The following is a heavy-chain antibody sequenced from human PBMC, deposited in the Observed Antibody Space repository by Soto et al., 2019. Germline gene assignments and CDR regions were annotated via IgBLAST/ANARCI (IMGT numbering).Heavy chain of an antibody. V-gene: IGHV3-21*01. CDR2: ISSSSSYI. D-gene: IGHD3-9*01. J-gene: IGHJ4*02. Sequence: GGSLRLSCAASGFTFSSYSMNWVRQAPGKGLEWVSSISSSSSYIYYADSVKGRFTISRDNAKNSLYLQMNSLRAEDTAVYYCAREKDELRYFDWLPFDYWGQGTLVTVSS. CDR1: GFTFSSYS. CDR3: AREKDELRYFDWLPFDY.